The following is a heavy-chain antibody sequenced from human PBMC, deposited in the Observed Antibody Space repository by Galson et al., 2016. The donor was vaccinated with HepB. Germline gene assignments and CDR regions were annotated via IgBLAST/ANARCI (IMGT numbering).Heavy chain of an antibody. J-gene: IGHJ4*02. CDR1: KFTFSNHA. D-gene: IGHD3-10*01. V-gene: IGHV3-23*01. CDR2: ISDSGIRT. CDR3: AKDIWVQELWGFDY. Sequence: SLRLSCAASKFTFSNHAMSWVRQAPGKGLEWVSGISDSGIRTYYADSVKGRFTISRDNSKNTLYLQMNSLRAEDTAVYYCAKDIWVQELWGFDYWGQGTLVTVSS.